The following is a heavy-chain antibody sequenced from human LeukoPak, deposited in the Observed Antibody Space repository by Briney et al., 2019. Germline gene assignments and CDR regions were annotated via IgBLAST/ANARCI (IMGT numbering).Heavy chain of an antibody. CDR1: GGSISSYY. Sequence: SETLSLTCTVSGGSISSYYWSWIRQPPGKGLEWIGYIYYSGSTNYNPSLKSRVTISVDTSKNQFSLKLSSVTAADTAVYYCARVGEGGYYYDSSGYSDYWGQGTLVTVSS. V-gene: IGHV4-59*01. J-gene: IGHJ4*02. CDR3: ARVGEGGYYYDSSGYSDY. CDR2: IYYSGST. D-gene: IGHD3-22*01.